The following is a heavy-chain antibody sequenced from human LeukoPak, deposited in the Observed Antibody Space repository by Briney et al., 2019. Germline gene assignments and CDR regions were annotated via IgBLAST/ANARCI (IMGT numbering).Heavy chain of an antibody. V-gene: IGHV4-39*01. CDR2: IYYSGST. Sequence: PSETLSLTCTVSGGSISSSSYYWGWIRQPPGKGLEWIGSIYYSGSTYYNPSLKSRVTISVDTSKNQFSLKLSSVTAADMAVYYCASRTYCGGDCYLRYFDYWGQGTLVTVSS. CDR1: GGSISSSSYY. J-gene: IGHJ4*02. CDR3: ASRTYCGGDCYLRYFDY. D-gene: IGHD2-21*02.